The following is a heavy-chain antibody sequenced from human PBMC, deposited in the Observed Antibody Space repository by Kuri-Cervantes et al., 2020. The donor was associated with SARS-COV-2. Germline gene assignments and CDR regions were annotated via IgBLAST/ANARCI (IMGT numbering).Heavy chain of an antibody. CDR1: GGSISSHY. CDR3: ARHMAGAHDAFDI. J-gene: IGHJ3*02. CDR2: INHSGST. D-gene: IGHD6-19*01. Sequence: SETLSLTCTVSGGSISSHYWSWIRQPPGKGLEWIGEINHSGSTNYNPSLKSRVTISVDTSKNQFSLKLSSVTAADTAVYYCARHMAGAHDAFDIWGQGTMVTVSS. V-gene: IGHV4-59*08.